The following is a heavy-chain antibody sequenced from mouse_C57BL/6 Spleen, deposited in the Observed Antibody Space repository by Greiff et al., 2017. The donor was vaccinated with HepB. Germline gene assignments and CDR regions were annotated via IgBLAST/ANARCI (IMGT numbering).Heavy chain of an antibody. J-gene: IGHJ3*01. CDR1: GYTFTSYW. D-gene: IGHD2-4*01. CDR3: AMAYDYDLAWFAY. Sequence: QVQLQQPGAELVKPGASVKMSCKASGYTFTSYWITWVKQRPGQGLEWIGDIYPGSGSTNYNEKFKSKATLTVDTSSSTAYMQLSSLTSEDSAVYYCAMAYDYDLAWFAYWGQGTLVTVSA. V-gene: IGHV1-55*01. CDR2: IYPGSGST.